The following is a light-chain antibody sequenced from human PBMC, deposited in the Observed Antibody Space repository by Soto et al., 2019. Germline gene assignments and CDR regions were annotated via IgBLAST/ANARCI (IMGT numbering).Light chain of an antibody. J-gene: IGKJ5*01. CDR3: QQRSNRPPIT. CDR1: QSVSSY. V-gene: IGKV3-11*01. Sequence: EIVLTQSPATLSLSPVEIATLSFMASQSVSSYLAWYQQKPGQAPRLLIYDASNRATGIPARFSGSGSGTDFTLTISSLEPEDFAVYYCQQRSNRPPITFGQGTRLEIK. CDR2: DAS.